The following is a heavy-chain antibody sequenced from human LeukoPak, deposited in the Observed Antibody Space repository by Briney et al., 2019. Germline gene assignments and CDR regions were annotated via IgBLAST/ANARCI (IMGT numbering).Heavy chain of an antibody. CDR3: ARGPREDIVVVVAAGHWYFDL. Sequence: PSETLSLXCTVSGGSISSYYWSWIRQPPGKGLEWIGYIYYSGSTNYNPSLKPRVTISVDTSKNLFSLKLSSVTAADTAVYYCARGPREDIVVVVAAGHWYFDLWGRGTLVTVSS. J-gene: IGHJ2*01. CDR1: GGSISSYY. CDR2: IYYSGST. V-gene: IGHV4-59*01. D-gene: IGHD2-15*01.